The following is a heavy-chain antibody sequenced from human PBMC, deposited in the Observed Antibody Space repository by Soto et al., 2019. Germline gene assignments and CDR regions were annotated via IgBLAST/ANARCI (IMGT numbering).Heavy chain of an antibody. J-gene: IGHJ4*02. CDR2: IKSRASGETI. D-gene: IGHD4-17*01. V-gene: IGHV3-15*07. CDR1: GFTISDAW. CDR3: STDHAGEGN. Sequence: EVQLVESGGGLVEPGGSLRLSCAVSGFTISDAWMNWVRQAPGKGLEWVGRIKSRASGETIDYGAPVKGRLTISRDDSKNTLYLQMHGLNILDTAVYYCSTDHAGEGNWGQGTLVSVSS.